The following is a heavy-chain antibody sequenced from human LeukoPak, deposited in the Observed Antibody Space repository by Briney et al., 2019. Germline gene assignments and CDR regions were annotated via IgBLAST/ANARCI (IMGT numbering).Heavy chain of an antibody. J-gene: IGHJ4*02. D-gene: IGHD1-26*01. CDR2: INPNSGGT. CDR3: ARYPREGGNY. V-gene: IGHV1-2*02. CDR1: GYTFTAPY. Sequence: EASVKVSCKASGYTFTAPYIHWVRQAPGQGLEYMGWINPNSGGTNYAQKFQGRVTMTRDTSISTAYMDLSSLTSDDTAVYYCARYPREGGNYWGQGTLVTVSS.